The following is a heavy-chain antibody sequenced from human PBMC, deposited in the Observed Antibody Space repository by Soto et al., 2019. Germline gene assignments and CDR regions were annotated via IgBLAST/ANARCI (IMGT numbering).Heavy chain of an antibody. V-gene: IGHV3-30-3*01. D-gene: IGHD3-22*01. J-gene: IGHJ4*02. CDR3: ARGAVVVIHGSLDY. Sequence: ESGGGVVQPGRSLRLSCAASGFTFSSYAMHWVRQAPGKGLEWVAVISYDGSNKYYADSVKGRFTISRDNSKNTLYLQMNSLRAEDTAVYYCARGAVVVIHGSLDYWGQGTLVTVSS. CDR2: ISYDGSNK. CDR1: GFTFSSYA.